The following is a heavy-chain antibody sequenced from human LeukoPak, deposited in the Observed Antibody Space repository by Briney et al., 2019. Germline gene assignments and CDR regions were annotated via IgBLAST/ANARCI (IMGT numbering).Heavy chain of an antibody. Sequence: GGSLRLSCAASGFTFSSYSMNWVRQAPGKGLEWVSSISSSSSYIYYADSLKGRFTISRDNAKNSLYLQMNSLRAEDTAVYYCARDSLTYSSSSGFDYWGQGTLVTVSS. CDR3: ARDSLTYSSSSGFDY. CDR2: ISSSSSYI. CDR1: GFTFSSYS. D-gene: IGHD6-6*01. J-gene: IGHJ4*02. V-gene: IGHV3-21*01.